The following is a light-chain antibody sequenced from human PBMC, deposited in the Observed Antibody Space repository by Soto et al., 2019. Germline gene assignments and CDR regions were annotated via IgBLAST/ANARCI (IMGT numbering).Light chain of an antibody. CDR3: QQYNTWPPFT. Sequence: EIVMTQSPRSLSVSPGERATLSCRASQSVTANLAWYQQKPGQAPRLLIYNGVTRATGIPARFTGSGSGREYTLTINSLQSEDVAMFYCQQYNTWPPFTFGHGTKV. J-gene: IGKJ3*01. CDR1: QSVTAN. CDR2: NGV. V-gene: IGKV3-15*01.